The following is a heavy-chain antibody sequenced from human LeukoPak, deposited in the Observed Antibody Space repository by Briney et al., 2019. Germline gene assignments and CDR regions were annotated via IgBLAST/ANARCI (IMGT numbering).Heavy chain of an antibody. J-gene: IGHJ4*02. CDR2: IYYTGNT. Sequence: SETLSLTCSVSGVSISSSNSYWGWIRQPPGKGLEWIGSIYYTGNTYYNASLKSRVTISIDTSKNQFSLKLTSVTAADTAVYYCAKQTGSGLFILPGGQGTLVTVSS. V-gene: IGHV4-39*01. D-gene: IGHD3/OR15-3a*01. CDR1: GVSISSSNSY. CDR3: AKQTGSGLFILP.